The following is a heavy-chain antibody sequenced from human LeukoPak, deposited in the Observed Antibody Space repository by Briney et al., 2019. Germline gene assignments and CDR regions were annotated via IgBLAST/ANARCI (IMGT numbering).Heavy chain of an antibody. CDR3: ARSRGFIKGDYMDV. CDR2: INHSGST. V-gene: IGHV4-34*01. J-gene: IGHJ6*03. Sequence: PSETLSLTCAVYGVSFSGYYWSWIRQPPGKGLEWIGEINHSGSTNYNPSLKSRVTISVDTSKNQFSLKLSSVTAADTAVYYCARSRGFIKGDYMDVWGKGTTVTVSS. D-gene: IGHD3-10*01. CDR1: GVSFSGYY.